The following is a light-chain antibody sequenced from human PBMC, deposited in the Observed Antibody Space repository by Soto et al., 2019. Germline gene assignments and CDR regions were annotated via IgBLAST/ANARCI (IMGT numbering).Light chain of an antibody. CDR3: CSYAGTSTFVL. J-gene: IGLJ2*01. CDR2: DVT. V-gene: IGLV2-11*01. CDR1: KSDVGGYNY. Sequence: QSALTQPRSVSGSPGQSVTFSCAGTKSDVGGYNYVSWYQQHPGKAPKLLIYDVTKRPSGVPDRFSGSKSGNTSSLTISGLQPEDEADYYCCSYAGTSTFVLFGGGTKVTVL.